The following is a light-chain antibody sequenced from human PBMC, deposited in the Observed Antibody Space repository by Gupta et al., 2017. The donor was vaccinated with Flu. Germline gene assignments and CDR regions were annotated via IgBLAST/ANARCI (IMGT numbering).Light chain of an antibody. V-gene: IGKV3-15*01. Sequence: EIVMTQSPATLSVSPGERATLSCRASQSVSNNLAWYQQKPGQAPRLLIYGASTRATGIPARFSGSGSGTEFTLTISSRQSEDFAVYYCQQYNNWPRRTFGQGTKVEIK. CDR2: GAS. CDR1: QSVSNN. CDR3: QQYNNWPRRT. J-gene: IGKJ1*01.